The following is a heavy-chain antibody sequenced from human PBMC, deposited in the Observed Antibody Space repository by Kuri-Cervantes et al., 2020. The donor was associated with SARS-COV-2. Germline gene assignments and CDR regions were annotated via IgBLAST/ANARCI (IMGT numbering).Heavy chain of an antibody. D-gene: IGHD4-17*01. CDR2: IRYDGSNQ. V-gene: IGHV3-30*02. J-gene: IGHJ4*02. Sequence: GGSLRLSCATSGFTFSSYGMHWVRQAPGKGLEWVTFIRYDGSNQYYGDSVKGRFTISGDSSKNTLYLQMNSLRAEDTAVYYCARTPTVTTYYFDYWGQGTLVTVSS. CDR1: GFTFSSYG. CDR3: ARTPTVTTYYFDY.